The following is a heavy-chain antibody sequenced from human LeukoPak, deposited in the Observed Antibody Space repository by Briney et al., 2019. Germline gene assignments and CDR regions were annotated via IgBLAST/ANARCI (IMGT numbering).Heavy chain of an antibody. Sequence: GGSLRLSCAASGFTFDDYAMHWVRQAPGKGLEWVAVISYDGSNKYYADSVKGRFTFSRDNSKNTLYLQMNSLRAEDTAVYYCARWSSSYRFDYWGQGTLVTVSS. CDR1: GFTFDDYA. J-gene: IGHJ4*02. CDR2: ISYDGSNK. V-gene: IGHV3-30*04. D-gene: IGHD3-22*01. CDR3: ARWSSSYRFDY.